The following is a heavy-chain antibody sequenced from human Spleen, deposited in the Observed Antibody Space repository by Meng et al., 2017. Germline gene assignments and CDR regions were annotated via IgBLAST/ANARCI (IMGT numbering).Heavy chain of an antibody. Sequence: QLTLRALGATPVKPTQTLTLTCSFSGFSLSTSEEAVGWIRQPPGKALEWLALIYWHDEERYSPSLKGRLTITKDTSKNQVVLTMTNMDPVDTGTYYCAHRRGGYFDYWGQGTLVTVSS. CDR2: IYWHDEE. J-gene: IGHJ4*02. V-gene: IGHV2-5*01. CDR1: GFSLSTSEEA. D-gene: IGHD3-16*01. CDR3: AHRRGGYFDY.